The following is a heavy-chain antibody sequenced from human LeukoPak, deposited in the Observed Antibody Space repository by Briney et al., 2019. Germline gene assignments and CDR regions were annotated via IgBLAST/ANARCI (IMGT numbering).Heavy chain of an antibody. CDR2: ISSSSSYI. J-gene: IGHJ5*02. CDR1: GFTFSSYS. Sequence: GGSLRLSCAASGFTFSSYSMNWVRQAPGKGLEWVSSISSSSSYIYYADSVKGRFTISRDNAKNSLYLQMNSLRAEDTAVYYCARVSPYDSSGYYPGVGFQLWAQGTLVTVSS. D-gene: IGHD3-22*01. CDR3: ARVSPYDSSGYYPGVGFQL. V-gene: IGHV3-21*01.